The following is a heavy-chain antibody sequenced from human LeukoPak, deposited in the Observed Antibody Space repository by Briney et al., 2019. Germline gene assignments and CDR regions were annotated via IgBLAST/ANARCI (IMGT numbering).Heavy chain of an antibody. D-gene: IGHD4/OR15-4a*01. CDR1: GFTVNNNF. CDR3: ARDSANYHFAF. Sequence: GGSLRLSRAASGFTVNNNFLSWVRQAPGKGLEWVSVIYGGGATYYADSVKGRFTISRDTSKNIVSLQMNDLRAEDTAIYYCARDSANYHFAFWGQGTLVTVSS. CDR2: IYGGGAT. J-gene: IGHJ4*02. V-gene: IGHV3-66*01.